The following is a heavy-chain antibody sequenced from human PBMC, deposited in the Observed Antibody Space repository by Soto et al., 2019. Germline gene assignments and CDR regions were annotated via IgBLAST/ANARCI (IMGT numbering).Heavy chain of an antibody. CDR1: GFTFSNFA. J-gene: IGHJ4*02. Sequence: QVQLVESGGGVVQPGRSLGLSCAASGFTFSNFAMHWVRQAPGKGLEWMAVISYDGSNKYYADSVKGRFTISRDNSKNTLFLQMNSLRIEDTAVYSCAGTAYCGGDCYDQVASWGQGTLVTVSS. CDR2: ISYDGSNK. V-gene: IGHV3-30-3*01. CDR3: AGTAYCGGDCYDQVAS. D-gene: IGHD2-21*02.